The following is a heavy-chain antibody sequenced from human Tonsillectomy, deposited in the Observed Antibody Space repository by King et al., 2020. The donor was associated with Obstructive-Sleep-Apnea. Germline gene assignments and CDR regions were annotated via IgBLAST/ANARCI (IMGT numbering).Heavy chain of an antibody. Sequence: VQLVESGGGVVQPGRSLRLSCTASGFTFSSYGMHWVRQAPGKGLEWVAIIPYDGSNTYYADSVKGRFAISRDNSKNTLYLQLNSLRPEDTAVYYCAKDNVGGDSYSVPLYYFDYWGQGTLVSVSS. J-gene: IGHJ4*02. D-gene: IGHD2-21*01. CDR1: GFTFSSYG. CDR3: AKDNVGGDSYSVPLYYFDY. CDR2: IPYDGSNT. V-gene: IGHV3-30*18.